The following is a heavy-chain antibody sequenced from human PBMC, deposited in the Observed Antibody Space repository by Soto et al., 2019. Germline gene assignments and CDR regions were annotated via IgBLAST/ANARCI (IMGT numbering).Heavy chain of an antibody. D-gene: IGHD2-21*01. CDR3: SRETPGIVVVSAPPNLDY. CDR2: ISSSGSTI. CDR1: GFTFSSYE. Sequence: GGSLRLSCAASGFTFSSYEMNWVRQAPGKGLEWVSYISSSGSTIYYADSVKGRFTISRDNAKNSLYLQMNSLRAEDTAAYYCSRETPGIVVVSAPPNLDYWGQGTLVTVSS. V-gene: IGHV3-48*03. J-gene: IGHJ4*02.